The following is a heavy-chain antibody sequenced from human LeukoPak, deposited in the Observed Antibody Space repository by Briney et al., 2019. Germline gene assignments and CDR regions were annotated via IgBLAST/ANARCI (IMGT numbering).Heavy chain of an antibody. D-gene: IGHD6-13*01. CDR2: INHSGST. V-gene: IGHV4-34*01. CDR3: ARLSSSSEFDY. CDR1: GGSFSGYY. Sequence: PSETLSLTCAVYGGSFSGYYWSWIRQPPGKGLEWIREINHSGSTNYNPSLKSRVTISVDTSKNQFSLKLSSVTAADTAVYYCARLSSSSEFDYWGQGTLVTVSS. J-gene: IGHJ4*02.